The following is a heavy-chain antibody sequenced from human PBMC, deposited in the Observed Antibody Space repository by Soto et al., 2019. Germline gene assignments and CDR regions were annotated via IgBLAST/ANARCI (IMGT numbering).Heavy chain of an antibody. CDR1: GCSITRGVYY. Sequence: QVQLQESGPGLVKPAETLSLTCTVSGCSITRGVYYWSWIRQHPGKGLEWIGYIYNSGTTYYNPSLKSRVTISVDTSKNQFSLKLTSVTAADTAVYYCARDPAPWGQGTLVTVSS. CDR3: ARDPAP. V-gene: IGHV4-31*03. CDR2: IYNSGTT. J-gene: IGHJ5*02.